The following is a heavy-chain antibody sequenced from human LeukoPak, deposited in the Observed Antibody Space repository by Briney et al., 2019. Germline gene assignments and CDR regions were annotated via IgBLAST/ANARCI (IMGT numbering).Heavy chain of an antibody. Sequence: PGGSLRLSCAASGFSFRDYAMSWLRQAPGKGLEWVSAISASDGSTYYADSVRGRFTISRDKSKNTLYLQMNSLRDEDTAVYYCAKLYYDILTGYQNYWYFDLWGRGTLVIVSS. D-gene: IGHD3-9*01. CDR1: GFSFRDYA. CDR2: ISASDGST. V-gene: IGHV3-23*01. J-gene: IGHJ2*01. CDR3: AKLYYDILTGYQNYWYFDL.